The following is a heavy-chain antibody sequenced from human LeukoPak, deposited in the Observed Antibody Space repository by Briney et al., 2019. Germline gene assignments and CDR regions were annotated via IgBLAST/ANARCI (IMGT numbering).Heavy chain of an antibody. CDR3: AKDYGDYADWFDP. J-gene: IGHJ5*02. D-gene: IGHD4-17*01. Sequence: GGSLRLSCAASGFTFDTYWMSWVRQAPGKGLEWVANIKQDGSEKDYVDSVKGRFTISRDNAKNSLYLQMNSLRAEDTAVYYCAKDYGDYADWFDPWGRGTLVTVSS. CDR2: IKQDGSEK. CDR1: GFTFDTYW. V-gene: IGHV3-7*03.